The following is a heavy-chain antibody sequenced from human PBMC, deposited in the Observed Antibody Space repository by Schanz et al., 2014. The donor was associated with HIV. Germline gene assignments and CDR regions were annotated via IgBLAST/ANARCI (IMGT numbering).Heavy chain of an antibody. CDR3: ANSGYCTSGICYTRGTGVDV. D-gene: IGHD2-8*01. CDR1: GFTFSNYA. CDR2: LSGSGSTT. J-gene: IGHJ6*02. Sequence: EVQLLESGGGLVQPGGSLRLSCTVSGFTFSNYAMTWVRQAPGKGLEWVSLLSGSGSTTFYAGPVKGRFTISRDNPKNMLYLQMNSLRAEDTAVYYCANSGYCTSGICYTRGTGVDVWGQGTTVTVSS. V-gene: IGHV3-23*01.